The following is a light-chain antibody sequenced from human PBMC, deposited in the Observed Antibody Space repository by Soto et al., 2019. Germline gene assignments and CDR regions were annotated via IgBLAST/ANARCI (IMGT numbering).Light chain of an antibody. CDR1: SGYSTYG. V-gene: IGLV4-69*01. J-gene: IGLJ3*02. CDR2: LNSDGSH. Sequence: QLVLTQSPSASASLGASVKLTCTLSSGYSTYGIAWHQQQPEKGPRFLMKLNSDGSHNKRDGIPDRFSGSSSGAERYLTISSLQLEDEADYYCQTWGTGIWVFGGGTKLTVL. CDR3: QTWGTGIWV.